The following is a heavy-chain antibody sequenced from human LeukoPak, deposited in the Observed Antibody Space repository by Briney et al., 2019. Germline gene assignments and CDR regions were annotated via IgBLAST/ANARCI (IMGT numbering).Heavy chain of an antibody. Sequence: SETLSLTCIVSGGSISSYYWSWIRQPPGKGLEWIGEINHSGRTNYNPSLKSRVTISVDTSKNQFSLKLSSVTAADTAVYYCARQNYGAAPLRYWGQGTLVTVSS. J-gene: IGHJ4*02. V-gene: IGHV4-34*01. CDR1: GGSISSYY. D-gene: IGHD4/OR15-4a*01. CDR3: ARQNYGAAPLRY. CDR2: INHSGRT.